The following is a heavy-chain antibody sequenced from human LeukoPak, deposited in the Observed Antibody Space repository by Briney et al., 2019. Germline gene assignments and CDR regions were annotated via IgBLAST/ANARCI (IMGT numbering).Heavy chain of an antibody. J-gene: IGHJ4*02. CDR2: IYYSGST. CDR3: AAKVGVVGGIDY. CDR1: GGSISSSSYY. D-gene: IGHD3-3*01. Sequence: ASETLSLTCTVSGGSISSSSYYWGWIRQPPGKGLEWIGSIYYSGSTYYNPSLKSRVTISVDTSKNQFSLKLSSVTAADTAVYYCAAKVGVVGGIDYWGQGTLVTVSS. V-gene: IGHV4-39*07.